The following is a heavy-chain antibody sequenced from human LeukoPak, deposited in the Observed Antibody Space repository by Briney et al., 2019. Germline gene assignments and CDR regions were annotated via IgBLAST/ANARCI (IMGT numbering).Heavy chain of an antibody. Sequence: PSETLSLTCAVSGYSISSGYCWGWIRQPPGKGLEWIGSIYHSGSTYYNPSLKSRVTISVDTSKNQFSLKLSSVTAADTAVYYCARGLSYRGWFDPWGQGTLVTVSS. CDR3: ARGLSYRGWFDP. J-gene: IGHJ5*02. V-gene: IGHV4-38-2*01. CDR1: GYSISSGYC. CDR2: IYHSGST. D-gene: IGHD3-10*01.